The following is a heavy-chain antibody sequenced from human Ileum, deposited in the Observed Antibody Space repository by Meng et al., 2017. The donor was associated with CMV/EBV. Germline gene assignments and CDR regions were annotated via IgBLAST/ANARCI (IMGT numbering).Heavy chain of an antibody. V-gene: IGHV3-23*01. CDR3: AKDPTYMTFAVCIPTYFDN. CDR1: GFTFSGYA. J-gene: IGHJ4*02. D-gene: IGHD3/OR15-3a*01. Sequence: GGSLTLSCAASGFTFSGYAMSWVRQAPGKGLERVSVISGSGGSTYYPDSVKGRFIIYRDNSKNTLYLQMNSLRAEDTAVYYCAKDPTYMTFAVCIPTYFDNWGQGTLVTVSS. CDR2: ISGSGGST.